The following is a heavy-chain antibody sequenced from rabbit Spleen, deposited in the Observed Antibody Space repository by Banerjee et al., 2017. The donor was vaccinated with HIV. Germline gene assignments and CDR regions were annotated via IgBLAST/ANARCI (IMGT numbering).Heavy chain of an antibody. CDR3: ARSGYVGGDYTWDL. CDR1: GVSFSFNNY. D-gene: IGHD1-1*01. CDR2: IYVGSGST. V-gene: IGHV1S45*01. J-gene: IGHJ4*01. Sequence: QEKLVESGGGLVQPEGSLTLTCTASGVSFSFNNYMCWVRLAPGKGLEWIGCIYVGSGSTHYASWAKGRFTMHKTSSTTVTLQLTSLTAADTATYFCARSGYVGGDYTWDLWGPGTLVTVS.